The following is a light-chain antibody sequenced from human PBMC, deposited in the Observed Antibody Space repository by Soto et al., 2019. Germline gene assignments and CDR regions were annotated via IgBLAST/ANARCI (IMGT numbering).Light chain of an antibody. Sequence: QSVLTQPASVSGSPGQSITISCTGTSSDVGSYNTVSWYQQRPGKAPQLVIYEVSKRPSVISSRFSGSKSGNTASLTISGLQAEDVADNYSSSYELSSTSPYVF. V-gene: IGLV2-23*02. CDR3: SSYELSSTSPYV. CDR1: SSDVGSYNT. J-gene: IGLJ1*01. CDR2: EVS.